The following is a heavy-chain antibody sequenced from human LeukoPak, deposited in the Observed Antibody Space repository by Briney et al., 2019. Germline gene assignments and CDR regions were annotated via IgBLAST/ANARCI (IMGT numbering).Heavy chain of an antibody. J-gene: IGHJ4*02. CDR1: GFTFSSYS. Sequence: GGSLRLSCIASGFTFSSYSMTWVRQAPGQGLEWVAFIRYDGSNKYYADSVKGRFTISRDNSKNTLYVQMNSLRAEDTAVYYCAREVATIRGTYYFDYWGQGTLVTVSS. CDR3: AREVATIRGTYYFDY. D-gene: IGHD5-12*01. V-gene: IGHV3-30*02. CDR2: IRYDGSNK.